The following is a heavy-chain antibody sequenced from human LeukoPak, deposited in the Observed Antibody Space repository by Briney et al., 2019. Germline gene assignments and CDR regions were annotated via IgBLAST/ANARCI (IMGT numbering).Heavy chain of an antibody. V-gene: IGHV4-59*01. J-gene: IGHJ4*02. CDR1: SASISDYY. CDR2: ILYTGST. D-gene: IGHD2-2*01. Sequence: SETLSLTCSVSSASISDYYWSWIRQPPGKGLEWIGSILYTGSTNYNPSLTSRVTISLHTSRSQFSLKLDSVTAADTAVYYCARGRVPGIWGQGTLVTVSS. CDR3: ARGRVPGI.